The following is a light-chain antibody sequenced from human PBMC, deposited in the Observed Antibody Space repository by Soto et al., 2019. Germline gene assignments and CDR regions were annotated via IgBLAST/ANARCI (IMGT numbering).Light chain of an antibody. CDR3: SSYTSSSTPYV. CDR1: SSDVGGYNY. J-gene: IGLJ1*01. CDR2: DVS. V-gene: IGLV2-14*01. Sequence: QSALTQPASVSGSPGQSITISCTGTSSDVGGYNYVSWFQQHPGKAPKLMISDVSNRPSGVSNRFSGSKSGSTASLTISGLQAEDEADYYCSSYTSSSTPYVSGAGTKVTVL.